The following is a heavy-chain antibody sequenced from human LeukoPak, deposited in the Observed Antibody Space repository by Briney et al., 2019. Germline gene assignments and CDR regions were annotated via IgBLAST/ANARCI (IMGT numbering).Heavy chain of an antibody. J-gene: IGHJ4*02. V-gene: IGHV4-59*01. CDR2: IYDTGNT. CDR3: ARATPWLLPGY. D-gene: IGHD3-22*01. Sequence: PSETLSLTCTVSGGSISSYYWGWVRQPPGKGLEWIGHIYDTGNTNYNPSLESRVTISVDTSKNQFSLRLTSVTAADTAVYFCARATPWLLPGYWGQGTLVTVSS. CDR1: GGSISSYY.